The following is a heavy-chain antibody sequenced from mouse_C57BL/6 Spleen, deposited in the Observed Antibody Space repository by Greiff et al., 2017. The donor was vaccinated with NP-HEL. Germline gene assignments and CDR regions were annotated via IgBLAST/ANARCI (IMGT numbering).Heavy chain of an antibody. CDR2: IDPSDSYT. J-gene: IGHJ2*01. CDR3: AGWGNYGY. V-gene: IGHV1-69*01. Sequence: QVQLQQPGAELVMPGASVKLSCKASGYTFTSYWMHWVKQRPGQGLEWIGEIDPSDSYTNYNQKFKGKSTLTVDKSSSTAYMQLSSLTSEDSAVYYCAGWGNYGYWGQGTTLTVSS. D-gene: IGHD2-1*01. CDR1: GYTFTSYW.